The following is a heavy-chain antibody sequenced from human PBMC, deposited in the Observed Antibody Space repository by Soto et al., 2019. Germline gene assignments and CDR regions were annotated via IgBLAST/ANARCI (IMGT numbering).Heavy chain of an antibody. Sequence: EVQRLESGGGLVQPGGSLRLSCSASGFTFSTYAMTWVRQAPGKGLEWVSSIRPGGDSTCYADSAKGRCTISISNSRNMLYLQLNRLRAEATAVYFGAKDPHYPWIEINYWGQGTLVTVSS. V-gene: IGHV3-23*01. J-gene: IGHJ4*02. CDR3: AKDPHYPWIEINY. CDR2: IRPGGDST. D-gene: IGHD5-12*01. CDR1: GFTFSTYA.